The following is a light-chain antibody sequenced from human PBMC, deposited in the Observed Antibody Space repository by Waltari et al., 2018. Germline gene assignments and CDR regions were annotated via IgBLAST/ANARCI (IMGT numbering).Light chain of an antibody. CDR3: QQYSSYSRT. Sequence: DIQMTQSPSTLSASVGDRVAITCRASQNINRWLAWYQQKPGKAPKLLIRKASYLESGVPSRFSGSGSGTEFTLTISSLQPDDFATYYCQQYSSYSRTFGQGTKLEI. V-gene: IGKV1-5*03. CDR2: KAS. J-gene: IGKJ2*01. CDR1: QNINRW.